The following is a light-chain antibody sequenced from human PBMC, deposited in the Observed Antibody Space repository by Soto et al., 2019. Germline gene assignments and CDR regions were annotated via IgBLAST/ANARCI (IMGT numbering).Light chain of an antibody. CDR2: DVS. Sequence: QSALTQPASVSGSPGQSITISCTGTSSDVGGYNYVSWYQQHPGKAPKLMIYDVSNRPSGVSNRFSGSKSGNTASLTISGLQAEDEADYYCLSYTSSNTLYVFGTGTKVTV. CDR3: LSYTSSNTLYV. V-gene: IGLV2-14*01. J-gene: IGLJ1*01. CDR1: SSDVGGYNY.